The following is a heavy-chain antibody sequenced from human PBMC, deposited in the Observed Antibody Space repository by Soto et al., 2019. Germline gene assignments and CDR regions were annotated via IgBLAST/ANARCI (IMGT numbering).Heavy chain of an antibody. CDR2: ISAYNGNT. D-gene: IGHD6-19*01. Sequence: ASVKVSCKASGYTFTSYGISWVRQAPGQGLEWMGWISAYNGNTNYAQKLQGRVTMTTDTSTSTAYMELRSLRSDDTAVYYCARDHPIIAVAGYFDYWGQGTLVTVS. CDR3: ARDHPIIAVAGYFDY. CDR1: GYTFTSYG. J-gene: IGHJ4*02. V-gene: IGHV1-18*01.